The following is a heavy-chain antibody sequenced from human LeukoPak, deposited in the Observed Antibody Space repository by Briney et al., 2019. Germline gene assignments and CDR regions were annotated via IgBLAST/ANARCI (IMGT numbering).Heavy chain of an antibody. J-gene: IGHJ4*02. V-gene: IGHV3-30*02. CDR3: AKVSFDRAKEPIPLDY. CDR2: IRYDGSNK. Sequence: GGSLRLSCAASGFTFSSYGMHWVRQAPGKGLEWVAFIRYDGSNKYYADSVKGRFTISRDNSKNTLYLQMNSLRAEDTAAYYCAKVSFDRAKEPIPLDYWGQGTLVTVSS. D-gene: IGHD1-14*01. CDR1: GFTFSSYG.